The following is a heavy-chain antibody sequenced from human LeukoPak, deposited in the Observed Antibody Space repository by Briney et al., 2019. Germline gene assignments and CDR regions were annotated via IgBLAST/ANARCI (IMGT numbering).Heavy chain of an antibody. Sequence: ASETLSLTCTVSGGSISSWSYYWGWIRQPPGKGLEWIGSIYYSGSTYYNPSLKSRVTISVDTSKNQFSLKLSSVTAADTAVYYCEGDGSGSYYFGYWGQGTLVTVSS. CDR1: GGSISSWSYY. CDR2: IYYSGST. CDR3: EGDGSGSYYFGY. V-gene: IGHV4-39*01. J-gene: IGHJ4*02. D-gene: IGHD3-10*01.